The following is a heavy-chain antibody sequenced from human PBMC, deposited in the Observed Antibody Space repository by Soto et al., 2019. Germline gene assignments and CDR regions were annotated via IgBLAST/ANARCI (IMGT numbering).Heavy chain of an antibody. CDR2: INAGNGNT. Sequence: QVQLVQSGAEVKKPGASVKVSCKVSGYTFTSYAMHWVRQAPGQRLEWMGWINAGNGNTKYSQKFQGRVTITRDTSASTAYMELSSLRSEDTAVYYCARVNGITIFGVVNYYYYGMDVWGQGTTVTVSS. CDR1: GYTFTSYA. CDR3: ARVNGITIFGVVNYYYYGMDV. J-gene: IGHJ6*02. D-gene: IGHD3-3*01. V-gene: IGHV1-3*01.